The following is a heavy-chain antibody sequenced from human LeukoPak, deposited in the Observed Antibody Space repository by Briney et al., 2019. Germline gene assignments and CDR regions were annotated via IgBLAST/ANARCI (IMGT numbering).Heavy chain of an antibody. J-gene: IGHJ5*02. CDR3: ARVVAWFGEAPLDP. Sequence: PSETLSLTCTVSGGSISSYYWSWIRQPAGKGLEWIGRIYTSGSTNYNPSLKSRVTISVDTSKNQFSLKLSSVTAADTAVYYCARVVAWFGEAPLDPWGQGTLVTVSS. CDR2: IYTSGST. D-gene: IGHD3-10*01. V-gene: IGHV4-4*07. CDR1: GGSISSYY.